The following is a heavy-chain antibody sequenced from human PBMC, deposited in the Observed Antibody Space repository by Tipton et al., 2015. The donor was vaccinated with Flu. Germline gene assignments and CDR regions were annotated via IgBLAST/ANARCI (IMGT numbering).Heavy chain of an antibody. Sequence: LRLSCTVSGGSISGGNYYWSWIRQPAGEGLELIGRIYTTGSTEYSPSLKRRATISIDTSNNQFSLELTSVTAADTAMYYCVRRDFSNYVSDPKNWFDPWGQGTLVTVSS. D-gene: IGHD4-11*01. CDR2: IYTTGST. V-gene: IGHV4-61*02. CDR3: VRRDFSNYVSDPKNWFDP. CDR1: GGSISGGNYY. J-gene: IGHJ5*02.